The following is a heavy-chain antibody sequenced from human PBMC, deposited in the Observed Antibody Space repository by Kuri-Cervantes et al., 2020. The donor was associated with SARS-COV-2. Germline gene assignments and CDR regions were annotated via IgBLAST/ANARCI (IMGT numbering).Heavy chain of an antibody. CDR1: GFMFSNYW. J-gene: IGHJ5*02. V-gene: IGHV3-7*05. Sequence: GESLKISCAASGFMFSNYWMSWVRQPKGKGLEWVAKVKADGSETYYADSVKGRFIVSRDNVKKSLDLQMNSLRLEDTAICYCARDKFGTYDHDGGGYYTSSDHWFDHWGQGTRVTVSS. CDR3: ARDKFGTYDHDGGGYYTSSDHWFDH. CDR2: VKADGSET. D-gene: IGHD3-22*01.